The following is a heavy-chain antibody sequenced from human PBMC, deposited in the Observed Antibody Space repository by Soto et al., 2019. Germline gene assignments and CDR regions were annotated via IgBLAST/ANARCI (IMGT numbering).Heavy chain of an antibody. CDR2: IFYGGST. CDR1: GGSISSGDYY. V-gene: IGHV4-30-4*01. Sequence: QVQLQESGPGLVKPSQTLSLTCTVSGGSISSGDYYWSWIRQPPGKGLVWIGYIFYGGSTYYNPSLKRRVNMSVDTSKNQFPLKLSSVTAADTAVYYCARAVRGSYYDYWGQGTLVTVSS. J-gene: IGHJ4*02. CDR3: ARAVRGSYYDY. D-gene: IGHD1-26*01.